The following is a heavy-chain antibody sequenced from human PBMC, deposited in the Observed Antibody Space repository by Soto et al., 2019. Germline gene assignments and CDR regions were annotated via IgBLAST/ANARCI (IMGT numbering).Heavy chain of an antibody. D-gene: IGHD1-26*01. J-gene: IGHJ6*02. Sequence: SVKVSCKASGFTFTSSAMQWVRQARGQRLEWIGWIVVGSGNTNYAQKFQERVTITRDMSTSTAYMELSSLRSEDTAVYYCAADPSGSYYPLYYYYGMDVWGQGTTVTV. CDR2: IVVGSGNT. CDR1: GFTFTSSA. CDR3: AADPSGSYYPLYYYYGMDV. V-gene: IGHV1-58*02.